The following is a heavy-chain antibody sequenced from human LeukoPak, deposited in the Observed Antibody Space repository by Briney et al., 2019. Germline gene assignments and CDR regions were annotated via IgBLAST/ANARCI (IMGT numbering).Heavy chain of an antibody. J-gene: IGHJ6*02. CDR1: GFTFSSYG. V-gene: IGHV3-7*03. Sequence: GGSLRLSCAASGFTFSSYGMHWVRQAPGKGLEWVASINHNGNVNYYVDSVKGRFTISRDNAKYSLYLQMSNLRAEDTAVYFCARGGGLDVWGQGATVTVSS. CDR2: INHNGNVN. D-gene: IGHD3-16*01. CDR3: ARGGGLDV.